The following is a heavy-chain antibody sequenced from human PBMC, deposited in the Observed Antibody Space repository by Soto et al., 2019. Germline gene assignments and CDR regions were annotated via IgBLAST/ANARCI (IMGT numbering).Heavy chain of an antibody. D-gene: IGHD2-8*01. CDR1: GDSVSSNSAA. Sequence: PSQTLSLTCAISGDSVSSNSAAWNWIRQSPSRGLEWLGRTYYRSKWYNDYAVSVKSRITINPDTSKNQFSLQLNSVTPEDTAVYYCARATVYADDLEDYYYYGMDVWGQGTTV. V-gene: IGHV6-1*01. J-gene: IGHJ6*02. CDR2: TYYRSKWYN. CDR3: ARATVYADDLEDYYYYGMDV.